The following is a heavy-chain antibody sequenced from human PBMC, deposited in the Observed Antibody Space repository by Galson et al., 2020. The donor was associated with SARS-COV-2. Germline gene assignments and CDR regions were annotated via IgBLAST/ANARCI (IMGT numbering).Heavy chain of an antibody. D-gene: IGHD5-12*01. V-gene: IGHV3-30*04. J-gene: IGHJ4*02. CDR1: GFTFSSYA. CDR3: ARDNDSDRYSGYDYPNCFDY. CDR2: ISYDGSNK. Sequence: GESLKISCAASGFTFSSYAMHWVRQAPGKGLEWVAVISYDGSNKYYADSVKGRFTISRDNSKNTLYLQMNSLRAEDTAVYYCARDNDSDRYSGYDYPNCFDYWGQGTLVTVSS.